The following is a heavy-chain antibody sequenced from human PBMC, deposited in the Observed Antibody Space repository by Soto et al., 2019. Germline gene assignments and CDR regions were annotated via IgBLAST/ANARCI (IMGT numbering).Heavy chain of an antibody. CDR1: GFTFSSYG. Sequence: RLSCAASGFTFSSYGMHWVRQAPGKGLDWVAVISYDGSNKYYADSVKGRFTISRDNSKNTLDLQMNSLRGEDTAVYYCAKDLEVFVVVPAAPDFDYWGQGTLVTVSS. D-gene: IGHD2-2*01. CDR3: AKDLEVFVVVPAAPDFDY. J-gene: IGHJ4*02. V-gene: IGHV3-30*18. CDR2: ISYDGSNK.